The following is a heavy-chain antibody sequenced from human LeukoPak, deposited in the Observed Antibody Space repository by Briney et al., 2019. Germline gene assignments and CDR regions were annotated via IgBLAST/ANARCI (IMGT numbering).Heavy chain of an antibody. CDR1: GFTFSSYA. CDR2: ISYDGSNK. J-gene: IGHJ4*02. CDR3: ARAPWDGSSCPDY. D-gene: IGHD6-13*01. V-gene: IGHV3-30-3*01. Sequence: GGSLRLSCAASGFTFSSYAMHWVRQAPGKGLEWVAVISYDGSNKYYADSVEGRFTISRDNSKNTLYLQMNSLRAEDTAVYYCARAPWDGSSCPDYWGQGTLVTVSS.